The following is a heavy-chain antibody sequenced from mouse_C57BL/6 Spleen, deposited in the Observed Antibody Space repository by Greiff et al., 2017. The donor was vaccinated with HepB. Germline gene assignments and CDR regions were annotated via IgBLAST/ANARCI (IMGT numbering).Heavy chain of an antibody. J-gene: IGHJ4*01. V-gene: IGHV5-12*01. CDR3: ARHGELRNYAMDY. D-gene: IGHD1-1*01. Sequence: EVKVVESGGGLVQPGGSLKLSCAASGFTFSDYYMYWVRQTPEKRLEWVAYISNGGGSTYYPDTVKGRFTISRDNAKNTLYLQMSRLKSEDTAMYYCARHGELRNYAMDYWGQGTSVTVSS. CDR1: GFTFSDYY. CDR2: ISNGGGST.